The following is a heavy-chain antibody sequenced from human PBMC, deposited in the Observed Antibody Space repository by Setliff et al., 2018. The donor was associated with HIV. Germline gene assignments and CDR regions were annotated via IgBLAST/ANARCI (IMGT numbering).Heavy chain of an antibody. D-gene: IGHD2-15*01. CDR1: GFTFSNFW. CDR2: ISGDGSST. CDR3: ARGGAIGVSVGAT. J-gene: IGHJ5*02. Sequence: GGSLRLSCAASGFTFSNFWLHWVRQIPGKGLVWVSRISGDGSSTNYADSVKGRFTISRDNAKNTLYLQMNSLRADDTAVYYCARGGAIGVSVGATWGQGTLVTVSS. V-gene: IGHV3-74*01.